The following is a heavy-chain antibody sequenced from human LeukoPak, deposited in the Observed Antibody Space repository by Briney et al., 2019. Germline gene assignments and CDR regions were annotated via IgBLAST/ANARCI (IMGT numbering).Heavy chain of an antibody. CDR2: ISYDGSNK. V-gene: IGHV3-30*18. Sequence: GGSLRLSCAASGFTFSSYGMHWVRQAPGKGLEWVAVISYDGSNKYYADSVKGRFTISRDNSKNTLYLQMNSLRAEDTAVYYCAKGGGRYDSSGYYYRYWGQGTLVTVSS. J-gene: IGHJ4*02. D-gene: IGHD3-22*01. CDR3: AKGGGRYDSSGYYYRY. CDR1: GFTFSSYG.